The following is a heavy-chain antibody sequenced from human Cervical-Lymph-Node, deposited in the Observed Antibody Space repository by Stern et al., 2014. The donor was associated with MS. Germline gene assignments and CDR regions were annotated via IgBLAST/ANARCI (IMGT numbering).Heavy chain of an antibody. J-gene: IGHJ4*02. CDR3: AKEIRRADSSPDY. D-gene: IGHD6-19*01. CDR1: GFRFGLYA. V-gene: IGHV3-9*01. Sequence: EVQLEESGGDLVQPGRSLRLSCAASGFRFGLYAMHWVRQAPGKGLAWVAGISWNSVSIGYAGSVKGRFTISRDNVKNFLYLQMDSLRPEDTALYYCAKEIRRADSSPDYWGQGALVTVSS. CDR2: ISWNSVSI.